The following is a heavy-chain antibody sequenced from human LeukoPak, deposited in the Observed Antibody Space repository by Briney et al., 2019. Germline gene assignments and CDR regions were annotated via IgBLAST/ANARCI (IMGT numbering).Heavy chain of an antibody. J-gene: IGHJ4*02. Sequence: GRSLRLSCAASGFTFNTYPMHWVRQAPGKGLEWVSAISGSGGSTYYADSVKGRFTISRDNSKNTLYLQMNSLRAEDTAVYYCAKDLTRAPSDWGQGTLVTVSS. CDR2: ISGSGGST. D-gene: IGHD4/OR15-4a*01. CDR1: GFTFNTYP. V-gene: IGHV3-23*01. CDR3: AKDLTRAPSD.